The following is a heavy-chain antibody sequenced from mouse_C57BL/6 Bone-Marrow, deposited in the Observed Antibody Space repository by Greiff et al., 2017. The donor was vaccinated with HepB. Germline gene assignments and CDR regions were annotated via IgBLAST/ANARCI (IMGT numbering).Heavy chain of an antibody. CDR3: ARPDYYGSSPPWYFDV. Sequence: EVQLQESGPGLVKPSQSLSLTCSVTGYSITSGYYWNWIRQFPGNKLEWMGYISYDGSNNYNPSLKNRISITRDTSKNQFFLKLNSVTTEDTATYYCARPDYYGSSPPWYFDVWGTGTTVTVSS. J-gene: IGHJ1*03. D-gene: IGHD1-1*01. V-gene: IGHV3-6*01. CDR1: GYSITSGYY. CDR2: ISYDGSN.